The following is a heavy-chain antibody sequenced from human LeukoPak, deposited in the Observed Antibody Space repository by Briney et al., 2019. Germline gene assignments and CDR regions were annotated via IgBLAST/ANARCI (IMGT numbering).Heavy chain of an antibody. D-gene: IGHD3-10*01. CDR3: ARGAYYYGSGSYSFQIDN. J-gene: IGHJ4*02. CDR2: ITKSSSNI. CDR1: GFTFSSYN. V-gene: IGHV3-21*01. Sequence: PGGTLSLSCAASGFTFSSYNMNWIRQAPGKGLEWVSYITKSSSNIYYADSVKRRFTISRDNAHNSLYLQMNSLRAEDTAVYYCARGAYYYGSGSYSFQIDNWGEGTRVTVSS.